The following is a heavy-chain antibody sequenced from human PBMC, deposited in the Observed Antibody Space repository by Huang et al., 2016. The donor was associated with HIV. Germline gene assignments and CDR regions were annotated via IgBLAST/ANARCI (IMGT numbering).Heavy chain of an antibody. J-gene: IGHJ5*02. V-gene: IGHV4-34*02. CDR2: IKHLVSP. Sequence: QVHLQQWGAGLLKSAATLSIPCAVYGGSLRGYYWSWLRQTPGKGLAWIGDIKHLVSPSYNPSLKSLVSISMDGSKKQFSLKLRSISDAETAVYFCARDATKNPRGWFDPWGQGTLVTVSA. D-gene: IGHD3-10*01. CDR1: GGSLRGYY. CDR3: ARDATKNPRGWFDP.